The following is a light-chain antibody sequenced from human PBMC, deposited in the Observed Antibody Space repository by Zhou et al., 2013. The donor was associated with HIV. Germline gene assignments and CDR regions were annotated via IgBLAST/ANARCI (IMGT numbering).Light chain of an antibody. CDR2: EAS. CDR1: QSISSW. CDR3: QQYNGLIRRT. J-gene: IGKJ1*01. Sequence: DIQMTQSPSTLSASVGDRVTITCRASQSISSWLAWYQQKPGKAPKLLIYEASSLERGVPSRFSGSGSGTEFTLTISSLQPDDLATYYCQQYNGLIRRTFGQGTKVKSN. V-gene: IGKV1-5*03.